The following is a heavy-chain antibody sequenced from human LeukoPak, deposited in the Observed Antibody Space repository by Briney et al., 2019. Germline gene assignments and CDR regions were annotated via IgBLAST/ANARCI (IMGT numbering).Heavy chain of an antibody. V-gene: IGHV3-30-3*01. CDR3: ASRKDYYFDY. D-gene: IGHD1-14*01. J-gene: IGHJ4*02. Sequence: GGSLRLSCAASGFTFSSYAMHWVRQAPGKGLEWVAVISYDGSNKYYAESVKGRFTISRDNSKNTLYLQMDTLRAEDTAVYYCASRKDYYFDYWGQGTLVTVSS. CDR1: GFTFSSYA. CDR2: ISYDGSNK.